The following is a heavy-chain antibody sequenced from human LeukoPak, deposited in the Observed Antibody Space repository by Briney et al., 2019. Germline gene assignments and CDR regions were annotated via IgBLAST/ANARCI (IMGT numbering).Heavy chain of an antibody. D-gene: IGHD6-19*01. Sequence: GGSLRLSCAASGFTFSSYAMNWVRQAPGEGLEWVAVISFNGSSKYYADSVKGRFTISRDTSKNTLDLQMNSLRAEDTAVYYCARGRGQWLSDGMDVWGQGTTVTVSS. V-gene: IGHV3-30*04. CDR2: ISFNGSSK. CDR1: GFTFSSYA. CDR3: ARGRGQWLSDGMDV. J-gene: IGHJ6*02.